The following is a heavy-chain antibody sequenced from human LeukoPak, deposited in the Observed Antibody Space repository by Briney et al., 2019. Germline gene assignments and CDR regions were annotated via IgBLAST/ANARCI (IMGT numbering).Heavy chain of an antibody. J-gene: IGHJ5*02. CDR3: AARDRLRRYYDYWSGYEAQSVAKPPTKTWFDP. CDR1: GFTFSDYY. D-gene: IGHD3-3*01. CDR2: ISRGGGT. Sequence: LRLCCAASGFTFSDYYWSWIRQPPGKGLEWIGEISRGGGTNFNPSLKSRVTMSVDTSKNQFSLKLSSVTAADTAMYYCAARDRLRRYYDYWSGYEAQSVAKPPTKTWFDPWGQGTLVTVSS. V-gene: IGHV4-34*08.